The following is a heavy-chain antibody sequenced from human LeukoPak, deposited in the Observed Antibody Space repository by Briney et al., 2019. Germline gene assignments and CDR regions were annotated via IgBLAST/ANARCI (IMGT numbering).Heavy chain of an antibody. D-gene: IGHD6-13*01. CDR2: IYNTGTT. CDR1: GGSIGNYY. Sequence: SETLSLTCTVSGGSIGNYYWSWIRQPPGKGLEWIGYIYNTGTTNYNPSLKSRLTISLDTSKNQFSLKLSSVTAADTAVYYCAREIVTAAASDEFDYWGQGTLVTVSS. CDR3: AREIVTAAASDEFDY. J-gene: IGHJ4*02. V-gene: IGHV4-59*12.